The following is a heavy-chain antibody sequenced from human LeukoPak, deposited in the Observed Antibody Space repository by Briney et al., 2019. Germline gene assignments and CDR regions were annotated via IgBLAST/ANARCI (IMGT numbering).Heavy chain of an antibody. Sequence: PGGSLRLSCAASGFTFSSYGMHWVRRAPGKGLEWVAVISYDGSNKYYADSVKGRFTISRDNSKNTLYLQMNSLRVEDTAMYYCTRRGWFGELFPANFWGQGTLVTVSS. D-gene: IGHD3-10*01. CDR3: TRRGWFGELFPANF. J-gene: IGHJ4*02. CDR2: ISYDGSNK. V-gene: IGHV3-30*03. CDR1: GFTFSSYG.